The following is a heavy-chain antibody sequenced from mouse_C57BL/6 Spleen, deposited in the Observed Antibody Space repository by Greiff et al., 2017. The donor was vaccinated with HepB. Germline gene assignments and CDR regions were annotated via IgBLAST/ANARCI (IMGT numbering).Heavy chain of an antibody. CDR1: GYTFPSYW. CDR2: IDPSDSYT. V-gene: IGHV1-69*01. D-gene: IGHD1-1*01. J-gene: IGHJ4*01. CDR3: ARSRDYYGSSYDYAMDY. Sequence: QVQLQQPGAELVMPGASVKLSCKASGYTFPSYWMSWVKPRPGQGLEWIGEIDPSDSYTNYNQKFKCKSTLTVDKSSSTAYMQLRSLTSGDSAVYYCARSRDYYGSSYDYAMDYWGQGTSVTVSS.